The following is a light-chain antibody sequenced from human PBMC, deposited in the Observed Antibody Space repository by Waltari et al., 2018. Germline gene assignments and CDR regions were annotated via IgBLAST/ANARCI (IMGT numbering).Light chain of an antibody. V-gene: IGKV1-39*01. CDR1: QTISTY. Sequence: CRASQTISTYLNWYQQKPGKAPKLLIYAASSLHSGVPSRFSGSGSGTDFTLTISSQQPEDFATYYCQQSYSNSWTFGQGTKVEIK. CDR2: AAS. J-gene: IGKJ1*01. CDR3: QQSYSNSWT.